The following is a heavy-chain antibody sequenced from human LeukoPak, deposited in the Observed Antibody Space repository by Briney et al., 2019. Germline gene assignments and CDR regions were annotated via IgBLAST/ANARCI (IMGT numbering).Heavy chain of an antibody. CDR1: GFAFSTYY. J-gene: IGHJ4*02. D-gene: IGHD6-25*01. CDR2: VSSDGRQK. Sequence: GGSLRLSCAASGFAFSTYYIRWVRQAPGKGLEWVADVSSDGRQKHYADSVKGRFTISRDNSQSTLFLHMNGLRDEDTAVYYCTRGPSSGCFDYWGQGTLVTVSS. V-gene: IGHV3-30*04. CDR3: TRGPSSGCFDY.